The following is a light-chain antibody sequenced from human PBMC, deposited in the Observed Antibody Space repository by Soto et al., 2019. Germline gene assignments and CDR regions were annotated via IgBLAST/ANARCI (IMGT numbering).Light chain of an antibody. J-gene: IGLJ1*01. Sequence: QSVLTQPASVSGSPGQSITISCTGTSSDVGGYNYVSWYQQHPGKAPKLMIHDVSNRPSGVSNRFSGSKSGNTAPLTISGLQAEDEADYYCSSYTSSSTLVFGTGTKVTVL. CDR3: SSYTSSSTLV. CDR1: SSDVGGYNY. CDR2: DVS. V-gene: IGLV2-14*01.